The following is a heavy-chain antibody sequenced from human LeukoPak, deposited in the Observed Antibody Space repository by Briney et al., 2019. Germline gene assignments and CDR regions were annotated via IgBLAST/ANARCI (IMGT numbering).Heavy chain of an antibody. V-gene: IGHV3-7*01. J-gene: IGHJ6*03. CDR3: ARDSTEYYYYYYYMDV. D-gene: IGHD1-14*01. CDR2: IKQDGSEK. CDR1: GFTFSSYW. Sequence: PGRSLRLSCAASGFTFSSYWMSWVRQAPGKGLEWVANIKQDGSEKYYVDSVKGRFTISRDNAKNSLYLQMNSLRAEDTAVYYCARDSTEYYYYYYYMDVWGKGTTVTVSS.